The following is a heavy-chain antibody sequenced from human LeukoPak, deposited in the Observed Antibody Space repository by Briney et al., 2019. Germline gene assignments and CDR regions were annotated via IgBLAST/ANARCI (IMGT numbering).Heavy chain of an antibody. CDR2: IYYSGST. J-gene: IGHJ3*02. V-gene: IGHV4-59*01. D-gene: IGHD1-26*01. Sequence: SETLSLTCTVSGGSISSYYWSWIRQPPGKGLEWIGYIYYSGSTNYNPSLKSRVTISVDTSKNQFSLKLSSVTAADRAVYYCARLDSGSYLDAFDIWGQGTMVTVSS. CDR1: GGSISSYY. CDR3: ARLDSGSYLDAFDI.